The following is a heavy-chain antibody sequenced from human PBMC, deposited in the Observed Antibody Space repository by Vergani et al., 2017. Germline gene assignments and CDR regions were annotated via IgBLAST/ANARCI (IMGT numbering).Heavy chain of an antibody. CDR2: INHSGST. V-gene: IGHV4-34*01. CDR3: ARANPPLYYFDY. Sequence: QVQLQQWGAGLLKPSETLSLTCAVYGGSFSGYYWSWIRQPPGKGLEWMGEINHSGSTNYNPSLKSRVTISVDTSKNQFSLKLSSVSAADTAVYYCARANPPLYYFDYWGQGTLVTVSS. J-gene: IGHJ4*02. CDR1: GGSFSGYY.